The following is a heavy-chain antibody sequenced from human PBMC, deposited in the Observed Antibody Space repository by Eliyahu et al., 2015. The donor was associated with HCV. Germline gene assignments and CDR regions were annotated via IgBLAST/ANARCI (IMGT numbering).Heavy chain of an antibody. CDR2: IHPSDSGDTDI. D-gene: IGHD2-21*02. J-gene: IGHJ4*02. CDR3: ARRPYCGADCPGSFDY. V-gene: IGHV5-51*01. CDR1: GYRFTSYW. Sequence: EVQLVQSGVEVKKPGESLKISCKGSGYRFTSYWTGWVRQMPGKGLEWMGIIHPSDSGDTDIKYSPSFQGQVTMSVDKSINTAFLQWSTLKASDTAMYYCARRPYCGADCPGSFDYWGQGVLVTVSS.